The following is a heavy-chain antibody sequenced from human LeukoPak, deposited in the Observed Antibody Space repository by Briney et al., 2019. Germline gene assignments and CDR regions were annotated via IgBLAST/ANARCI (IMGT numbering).Heavy chain of an antibody. V-gene: IGHV4-34*01. J-gene: IGHJ4*02. Sequence: PSETLSLTCAVYGGSFSGYYWSWIRQPPGKGREWIGEINHSGSTNYNPSLKSRVTISVDTSKNQFSLKLSSVTAADTAVYYCARGADYYDSSGYLYFDYWGQGTLVTVSS. D-gene: IGHD3-22*01. CDR3: ARGADYYDSSGYLYFDY. CDR2: INHSGST. CDR1: GGSFSGYY.